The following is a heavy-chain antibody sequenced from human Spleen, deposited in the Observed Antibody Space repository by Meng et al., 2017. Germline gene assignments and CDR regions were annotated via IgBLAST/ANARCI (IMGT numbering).Heavy chain of an antibody. V-gene: IGHV4-31*03. CDR2: IYYSGST. Sequence: SETLSLTCTVSRVSVSSGGHYWSWIRQHPGKGLEWIGYIYYSGSTFYNPSLKSRASISIDTSKNQFSLKLSSVTAADTAVYYCASADNDRISGYFDLWGRGTLVTVSS. J-gene: IGHJ2*01. D-gene: IGHD3-22*01. CDR3: ASADNDRISGYFDL. CDR1: RVSVSSGGHY.